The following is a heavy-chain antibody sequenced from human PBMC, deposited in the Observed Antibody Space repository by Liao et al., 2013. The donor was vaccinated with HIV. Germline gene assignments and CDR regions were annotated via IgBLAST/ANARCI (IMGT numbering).Heavy chain of an antibody. CDR3: ARCPRRWNDWFDP. J-gene: IGHJ5*02. CDR2: IYTSGST. D-gene: IGHD1-1*01. CDR1: GGSISSYY. V-gene: IGHV4-4*07. Sequence: QVQLQESGPGLVKPSETLSLTCTVSGGSISSYYWSWIRQPAGKGLEWIGRIYTSGSTNYNPSLKSRVTMSVDTSKNQFSLKLRYVTAADTAVYYCARCPRRWNDWFDPGAREPWSPSPQ.